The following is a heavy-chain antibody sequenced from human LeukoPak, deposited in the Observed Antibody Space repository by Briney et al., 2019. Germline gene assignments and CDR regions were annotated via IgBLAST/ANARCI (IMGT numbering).Heavy chain of an antibody. D-gene: IGHD4-17*01. CDR2: INHSGST. CDR3: ATGSASYGDYQYYFDY. Sequence: SQTLSLTCTVSGGSISSYYWSWIRQPPGKGLEWIGEINHSGSTNYNPSLKSRVTISVDTSKNQFSLKLSSVTAADTAVYYCATGSASYGDYQYYFDYWGQGTLVTVSS. CDR1: GGSISSYY. V-gene: IGHV4-34*01. J-gene: IGHJ4*02.